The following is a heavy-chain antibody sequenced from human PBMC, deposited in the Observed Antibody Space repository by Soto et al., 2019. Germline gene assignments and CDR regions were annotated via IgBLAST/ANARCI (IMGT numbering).Heavy chain of an antibody. CDR2: IYSGGST. J-gene: IGHJ6*02. D-gene: IGHD6-19*01. CDR3: ARDRGQWLVRGGYYYYYGMDV. Sequence: EVQLVESGGGLIQPGGSLRLSCAASGFTVSSNYMSWVRQAPGKGLEWVSVIYSGGSTYYADSVKGRFTISRDNSKNTLYLQMNSLRAEDTAVYYCARDRGQWLVRGGYYYYYGMDVWGQGTTVTVSS. V-gene: IGHV3-53*01. CDR1: GFTVSSNY.